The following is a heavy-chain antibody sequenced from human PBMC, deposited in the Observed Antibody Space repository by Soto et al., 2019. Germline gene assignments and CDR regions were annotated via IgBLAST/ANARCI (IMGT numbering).Heavy chain of an antibody. J-gene: IGHJ6*02. CDR3: ARHISNFRYYYYAMDV. D-gene: IGHD4-4*01. V-gene: IGHV5-10-1*01. CDR2: IDPTDSYT. CDR1: GYSFTSYW. Sequence: PGASLKISWKGSGYSFTSYWISWVRQMPGKGLEWMGRIDPTDSYTNDSPSFQGNVTISADKSISTAYLQRSSLKASYTAMYYCARHISNFRYYYYAMDVWGQGTTVTVSS.